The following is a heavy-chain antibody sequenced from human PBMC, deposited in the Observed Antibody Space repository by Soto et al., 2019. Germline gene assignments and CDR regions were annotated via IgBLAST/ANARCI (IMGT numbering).Heavy chain of an antibody. CDR2: IGTTGGDT. CDR3: AKSRVASGRGYFDL. V-gene: IGHV3-23*01. J-gene: IGHJ2*01. D-gene: IGHD6-25*01. CDR1: GFSFSPYP. Sequence: EVQLLESGGSLVLPGGSLRLSCAASGFSFSPYPMSWVRQAPVKGLEWVSTIGTTGGDTYYPDFVKGRFTISRDDSKNTVYLQMSSLRDEDSASYYCAKSRVASGRGYFDLWGRGTLVTVSS.